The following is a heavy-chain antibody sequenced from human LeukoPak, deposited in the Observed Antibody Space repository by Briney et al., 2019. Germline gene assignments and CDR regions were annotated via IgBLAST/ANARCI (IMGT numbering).Heavy chain of an antibody. J-gene: IGHJ5*01. Sequence: GGSLRLSCAASGFTLSIHWMQCVRQVPGGGGVWVSRICTDGSATTYAESMKGRFTNARGNDKNTLYLPMNSLSGEDTALYYGARDAGTLESGNSDWSLNWFDSWGQGTLVTVSS. D-gene: IGHD3-9*01. CDR3: ARDAGTLESGNSDWSLNWFDS. CDR1: GFTLSIHW. V-gene: IGHV3-74*03. CDR2: ICTDGSAT.